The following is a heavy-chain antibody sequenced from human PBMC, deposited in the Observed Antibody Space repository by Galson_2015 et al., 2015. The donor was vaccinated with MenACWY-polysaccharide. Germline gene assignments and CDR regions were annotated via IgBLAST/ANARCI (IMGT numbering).Heavy chain of an antibody. CDR3: ARAEQRLVAYYYYYYMDV. D-gene: IGHD6-13*01. CDR1: GFTFSDYY. CDR2: ISSSGSTI. V-gene: IGHV3-11*01. J-gene: IGHJ6*03. Sequence: SLRLSCAASGFTFSDYYMTWIRQAPGKGLEWVSYISSSGSTIYYADSVKGRFTISRDNAKNSLYLQMNSLRAEDTAVYYCARAEQRLVAYYYYYYMDVWGKGTTVTVSS.